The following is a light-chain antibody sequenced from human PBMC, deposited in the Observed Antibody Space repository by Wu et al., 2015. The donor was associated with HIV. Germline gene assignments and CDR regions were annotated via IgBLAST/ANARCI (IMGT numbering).Light chain of an antibody. CDR2: ATS. Sequence: AIQMTQSPSSLSASVGDRVTITCRASQGIDNDLGWYQQKPGKAPKLLIYATSRLQRGVPSRISGSGSGTDFTLTISSLQPEGVATYYCLQDYSYPRTFGQGTKVEIK. J-gene: IGKJ1*01. CDR1: QGIDND. CDR3: LQDYSYPRT. V-gene: IGKV1-6*01.